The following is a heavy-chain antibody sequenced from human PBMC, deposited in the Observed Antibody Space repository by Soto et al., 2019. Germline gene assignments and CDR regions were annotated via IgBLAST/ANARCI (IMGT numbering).Heavy chain of an antibody. CDR3: ARGVDSWSGYLF. J-gene: IGHJ4*02. Sequence: PSETRSLTWPLYGGSFDGYYWSWILQSPGKGLEWIGEIHHSGSTKYNPSLKSRVSLSVDTSTKQFSLKMTSMTAADRGVYYCARGVDSWSGYLFWGQGTPVTVSS. CDR2: IHHSGST. V-gene: IGHV4-34*01. CDR1: GGSFDGYY. D-gene: IGHD3-3*01.